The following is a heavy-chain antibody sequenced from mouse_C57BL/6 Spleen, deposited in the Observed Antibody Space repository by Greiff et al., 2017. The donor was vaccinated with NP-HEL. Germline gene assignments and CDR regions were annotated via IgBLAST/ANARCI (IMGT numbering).Heavy chain of an antibody. D-gene: IGHD1-1*01. Sequence: QVHVKQSGPELVKPGASVKLSCKASGYTFTSYDINWVKQRPGQGLEWIGWIYPRDGSTKYNEKFKGKATLTVDTSSSTAYMELHSLTSEDSAVYFCARSEGTTVVDYWGQGTTLTVSS. V-gene: IGHV1-85*01. J-gene: IGHJ2*01. CDR3: ARSEGTTVVDY. CDR1: GYTFTSYD. CDR2: IYPRDGST.